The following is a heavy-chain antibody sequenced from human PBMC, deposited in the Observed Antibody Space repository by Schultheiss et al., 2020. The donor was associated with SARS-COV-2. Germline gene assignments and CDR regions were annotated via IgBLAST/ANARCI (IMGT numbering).Heavy chain of an antibody. CDR3: ASHSSSPPTHYYYYYGMDV. D-gene: IGHD6-6*01. CDR1: GYTFTSYG. V-gene: IGHV1-69*04. J-gene: IGHJ6*02. CDR2: IIPILGIA. Sequence: SVKVSCKASGYTFTSYGISWVRQAPGQGLEWMGRIIPILGIANYAQKFQGRVTITADKSTSTAYMELSSLRSEDTAVYYCASHSSSPPTHYYYYYGMDVWGQGTTVTVSS.